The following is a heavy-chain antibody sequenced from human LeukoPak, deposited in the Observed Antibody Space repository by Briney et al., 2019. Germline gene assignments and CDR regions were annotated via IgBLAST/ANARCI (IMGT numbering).Heavy chain of an antibody. D-gene: IGHD3-22*01. CDR3: TTDLGYYFDSSGYLSI. J-gene: IGHJ3*02. CDR2: IKSKTDGGTT. V-gene: IGHV3-15*01. Sequence: GGSLRLSCAASGLTVSSNYMSWVRQAPGKGLEWVGRIKSKTDGGTTDYAAPVKGRFTISRDDSKNTLYLQMNSLKTEDTAVYYCTTDLGYYFDSSGYLSIWGQGTMVTVSS. CDR1: GLTVSSNY.